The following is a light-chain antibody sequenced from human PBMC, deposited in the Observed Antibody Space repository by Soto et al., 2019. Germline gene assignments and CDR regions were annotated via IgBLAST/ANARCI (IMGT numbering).Light chain of an antibody. CDR2: DVS. CDR1: SSDVGGYNY. Sequence: QSVLTQPRSVSGSPGQSVTISCTGTSSDVGGYNYVSWYQQHPGKAPKLMIYDVSQRPSGVPDRFSGSKSGNTASLTISGLQSEDEADYYCCSYAGSYTYGFGTGTKVTVL. J-gene: IGLJ1*01. CDR3: CSYAGSYTYG. V-gene: IGLV2-11*01.